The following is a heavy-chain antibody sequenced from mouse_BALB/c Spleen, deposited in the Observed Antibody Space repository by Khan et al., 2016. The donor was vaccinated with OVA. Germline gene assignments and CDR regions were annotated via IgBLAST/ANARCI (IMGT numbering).Heavy chain of an antibody. D-gene: IGHD1-1*01. CDR3: AEEEYGGFAY. Sequence: QVQLQQSGAELVKPGASVKLSCKASGYTFTSYDINWVRQRPEQGLEWIGWIFPGDGGTKYNEKFKDKATLTTDKSSSTVYMQLSRLTSEDSADYFCAEEEYGGFAYWGQGTLVTVSA. J-gene: IGHJ3*01. V-gene: IGHV1-85*01. CDR1: GYTFTSYD. CDR2: IFPGDGGT.